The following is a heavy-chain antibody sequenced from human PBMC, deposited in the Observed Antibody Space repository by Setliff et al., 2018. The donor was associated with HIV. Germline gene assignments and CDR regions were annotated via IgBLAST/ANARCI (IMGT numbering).Heavy chain of an antibody. CDR2: IGGYEHNI. CDR1: GFTFTDYG. Sequence: ASVKVSCKASGFTFTDYGFSWVRQAPGQGLEWMGWIGGYEHNINYAQKFRDRVILTKDTSTTTVYMELMSLRFDDTAIYYYARDRGYGVDTFDFWGQGTQVTVSS. D-gene: IGHD4-17*01. V-gene: IGHV1-18*01. J-gene: IGHJ4*02. CDR3: ARDRGYGVDTFDF.